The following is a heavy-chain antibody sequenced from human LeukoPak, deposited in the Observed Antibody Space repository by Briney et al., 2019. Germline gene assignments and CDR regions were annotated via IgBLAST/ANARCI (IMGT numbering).Heavy chain of an antibody. D-gene: IGHD3-22*01. CDR1: GVTFSSYA. CDR2: ISDGGGST. V-gene: IGHV3-23*01. J-gene: IGHJ5*02. Sequence: GGSLRLSCAASGVTFSSYAMSWVRQAPGKGLEWVSAISDGGGSTYYPDSVRGRFTISRDNSKNTLYLQRNSLIAEDTALYYRAKVFTIIVVLGVWFDPWGQGTLVTVSS. CDR3: AKVFTIIVVLGVWFDP.